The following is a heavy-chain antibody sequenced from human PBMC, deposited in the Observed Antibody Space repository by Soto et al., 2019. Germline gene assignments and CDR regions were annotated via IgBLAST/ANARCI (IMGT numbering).Heavy chain of an antibody. CDR1: GFTFSSYG. CDR2: ISYDESNK. J-gene: IGHJ6*02. CDR3: AKSIAAVGTPPYFYYYGMDV. Sequence: QVQLVESGGGVVQPGRSLRLSCAASGFTFSSYGMHWVRQAPGKGLEWVAVISYDESNKYYADSAKGRFTISRDKSKNTLYLQMNSLRAEDTAVYYCAKSIAAVGTPPYFYYYGMDVWGQGTTVTVSS. D-gene: IGHD6-13*01. V-gene: IGHV3-30*18.